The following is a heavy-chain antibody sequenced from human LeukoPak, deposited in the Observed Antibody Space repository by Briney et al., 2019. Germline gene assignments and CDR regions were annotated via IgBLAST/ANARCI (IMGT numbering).Heavy chain of an antibody. V-gene: IGHV1-2*02. Sequence: GASVKVSCEASGYTFTGQYMHWVRQAPGQGLEWMGWINPNTGGTNYAQKLQGRVTMIRDTTISTAYMELSRLTSDDTAIYYCATYPRYSSSPPFDYWGQGTLVTVSS. CDR2: INPNTGGT. D-gene: IGHD6-6*01. CDR3: ATYPRYSSSPPFDY. J-gene: IGHJ4*02. CDR1: GYTFTGQY.